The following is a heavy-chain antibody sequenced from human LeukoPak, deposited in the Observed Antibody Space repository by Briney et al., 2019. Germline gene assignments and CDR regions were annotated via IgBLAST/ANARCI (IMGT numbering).Heavy chain of an antibody. CDR2: IDWDDDK. J-gene: IGHJ4*02. CDR1: GFSLITSGMC. Sequence: SGPALVKPTQTLTLTCTFSGFSLITSGMCVSWIREPQEKALEWLALIDWDDDKYYSTSLKTRLTISKDTFKNQVVLTMTNMDPVDTATYYCARISAYGDYYFDYWGQGTLVTVSS. D-gene: IGHD4-17*01. CDR3: ARISAYGDYYFDY. V-gene: IGHV2-70*01.